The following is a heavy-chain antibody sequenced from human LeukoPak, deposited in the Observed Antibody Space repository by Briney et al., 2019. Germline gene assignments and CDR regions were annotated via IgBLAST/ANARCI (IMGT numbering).Heavy chain of an antibody. D-gene: IGHD3-10*01. CDR3: ARGGRRYYGSGSYGYWFDP. V-gene: IGHV4-39*07. CDR2: IYYSGST. J-gene: IGHJ5*02. CDR1: GGSISSSSYY. Sequence: SETLSLTCTVSGGSISSSSYYWGWIRQPPGKGLEWIGSIYYSGSTYYNPSLKSRVTISVDTSKNQFSLKLSPVTAADTAVYYCARGGRRYYGSGSYGYWFDPWGQGTLVTVSS.